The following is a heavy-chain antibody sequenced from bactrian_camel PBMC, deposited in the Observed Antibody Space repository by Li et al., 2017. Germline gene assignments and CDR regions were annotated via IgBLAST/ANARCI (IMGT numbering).Heavy chain of an antibody. Sequence: VQLVESGGGSVQAGGSLRLSCAISGRSNENYFLAWFRQPPGKEREGVAAMYTGFGGGNIYYDDSVKGRFTISQDNAKNTVYLQMNSLKPEDTAVYYCVTEGGSWYGLKDWGQGTQVTVS. J-gene: IGHJ4*01. CDR1: GRSNENYF. CDR2: MYTGFGGGNI. D-gene: IGHD6*01. V-gene: IGHV3S32*01. CDR3: VTEGGSWYGLKD.